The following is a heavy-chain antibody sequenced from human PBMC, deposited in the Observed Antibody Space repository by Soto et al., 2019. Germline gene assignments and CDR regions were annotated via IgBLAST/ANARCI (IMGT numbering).Heavy chain of an antibody. J-gene: IGHJ4*02. D-gene: IGHD6-13*01. Sequence: PGGSLRLSCAASGFTFNTYWIHWGRQVPGKGLVWVSRINIDVSSTTYADSVKGRFTISRDNAKNMLYLQMNSLRVEDTAVYYCARGPEGINWYTHPIDYWGQGTLVTVSS. CDR1: GFTFNTYW. V-gene: IGHV3-74*01. CDR2: INIDVSST. CDR3: ARGPEGINWYTHPIDY.